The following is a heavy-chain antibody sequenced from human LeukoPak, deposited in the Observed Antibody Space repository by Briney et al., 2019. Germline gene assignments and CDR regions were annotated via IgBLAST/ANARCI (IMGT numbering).Heavy chain of an antibody. Sequence: GASLRLSCAASGFTFSNYAMSWVRQAPGKGLEWVSAILGSGGSTYYADSVKGRFTVSRDNSKSTLYLQMNSLRAEDTALYYCAKWGDYDVLTGYYVPDYWGQGTLVTVST. J-gene: IGHJ4*02. CDR3: AKWGDYDVLTGYYVPDY. CDR1: GFTFSNYA. D-gene: IGHD3-9*01. V-gene: IGHV3-23*01. CDR2: ILGSGGST.